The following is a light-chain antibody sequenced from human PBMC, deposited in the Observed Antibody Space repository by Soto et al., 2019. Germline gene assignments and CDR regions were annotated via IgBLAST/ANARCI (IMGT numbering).Light chain of an antibody. J-gene: IGLJ1*01. V-gene: IGLV2-14*01. CDR2: EVS. CDR1: STDVGGYKY. CDR3: SSYTTISTLYV. Sequence: QSALTQPASVSGSPGQSITISCTGTSTDVGGYKYVSWYQQYPGKAPKLMIYEVSNRPSGVSNRFSGSKSGNTASLTISGLQAEDEADYYCSSYTTISTLYVFGTGTKLTV.